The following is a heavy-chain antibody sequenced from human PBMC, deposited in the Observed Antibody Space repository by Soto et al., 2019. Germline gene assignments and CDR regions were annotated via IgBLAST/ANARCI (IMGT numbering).Heavy chain of an antibody. CDR3: ARGGSYYHYGLDV. Sequence: EVQVVESGGGLVQPGGSLRLSCAASGFMFTTYEMNWVRQAPGKGLEWVSYISSSGSSTHYADSVKGRFTISRDNAKNSLYLQMSSLRAEDTAVYYCARGGSYYHYGLDVWGQGTTVTVSS. D-gene: IGHD1-26*01. CDR2: ISSSGSST. CDR1: GFMFTTYE. J-gene: IGHJ6*02. V-gene: IGHV3-48*03.